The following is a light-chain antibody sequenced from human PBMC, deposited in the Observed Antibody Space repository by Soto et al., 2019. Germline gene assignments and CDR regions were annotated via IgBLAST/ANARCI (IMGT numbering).Light chain of an antibody. CDR1: QSVRSN. CDR3: QQYNNWWT. J-gene: IGKJ1*01. Sequence: EILMTQSPATLSVSPGERATLSCRASQSVRSNLAWYQQRPGQAPRLLIYGASTRATDIPARFSGSGSGTEFTLTISSLQSEDFAVYFCQQYNNWWTFGQGTKVYIK. CDR2: GAS. V-gene: IGKV3-15*01.